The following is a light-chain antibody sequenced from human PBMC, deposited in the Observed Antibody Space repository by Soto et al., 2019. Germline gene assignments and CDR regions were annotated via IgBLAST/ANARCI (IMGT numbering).Light chain of an antibody. Sequence: DIVMTQSPDSLAVSLGERATINCKSSQNLLYSSNNKDYFAWYQQRPGQPPKLLIYWASTRESGVPDRFSGSGSGSDFTLTIDSLQAEDVAVDYCQQYYLTPYTFGQGTKLEIK. V-gene: IGKV4-1*01. CDR2: WAS. J-gene: IGKJ2*01. CDR1: QNLLYSSNNKDY. CDR3: QQYYLTPYT.